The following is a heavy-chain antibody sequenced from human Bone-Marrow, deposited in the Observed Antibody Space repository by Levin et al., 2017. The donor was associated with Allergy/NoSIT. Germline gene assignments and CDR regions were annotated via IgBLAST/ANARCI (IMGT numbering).Heavy chain of an antibody. V-gene: IGHV4-30-4*01. J-gene: IGHJ4*02. CDR3: ARGHPITGFDY. D-gene: IGHD3-10*01. CDR1: GGSISSGDYY. Sequence: RASETLSLTCTVSGGSISSGDYYWSWIRQPPGKGLEWIGYIYYSGSTYYNPSLKSRVTISVDTSKNQFSLKLSSVTAADTAVYYCARGHPITGFDYWGQGTLVTVSS. CDR2: IYYSGST.